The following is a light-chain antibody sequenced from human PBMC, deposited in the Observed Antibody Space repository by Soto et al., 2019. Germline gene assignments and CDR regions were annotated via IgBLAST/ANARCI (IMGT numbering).Light chain of an antibody. Sequence: DIQMTQSPSALSASVGDRVTLTCRASQSVTTWLAWYQQKPGKAPKLLIYQASILESGVPSRFSGSGSGTDFTLTISSLQPEDFATYYCQQSYSTPLTFGGGTKVDIK. J-gene: IGKJ4*01. CDR1: QSVTTW. CDR2: QAS. CDR3: QQSYSTPLT. V-gene: IGKV1-5*03.